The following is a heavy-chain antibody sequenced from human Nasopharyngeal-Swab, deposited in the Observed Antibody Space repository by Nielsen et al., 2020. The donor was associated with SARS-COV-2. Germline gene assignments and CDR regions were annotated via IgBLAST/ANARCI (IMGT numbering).Heavy chain of an antibody. CDR2: IYYSGST. J-gene: IGHJ6*03. Sequence: WIRQPPGKGLEWIGYIYYSGSTYYNPSLKSRVTISVDTSKNQLSLKLSSVTAADTAVHYCARVSRYYYMDVWGKGTTVTVSS. CDR3: ARVSRYYYMDV. V-gene: IGHV4-31*02.